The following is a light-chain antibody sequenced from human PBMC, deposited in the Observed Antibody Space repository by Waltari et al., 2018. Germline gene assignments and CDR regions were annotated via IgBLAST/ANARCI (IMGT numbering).Light chain of an antibody. V-gene: IGKV3-11*01. CDR3: QQRSNWPELT. CDR1: QSVGTS. CDR2: YAS. Sequence: EIVLTQSPATLSLSPGERATLSCRASQSVGTSLAWYQQKPGQAPRLLIYYASNRATGIPARFSGVGSGTDFTVTISSLEPEDFAVYYCQQRSNWPELTFGGGTKVQIK. J-gene: IGKJ4*01.